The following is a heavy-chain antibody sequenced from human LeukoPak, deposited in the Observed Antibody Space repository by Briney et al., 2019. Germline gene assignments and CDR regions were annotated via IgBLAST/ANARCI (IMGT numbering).Heavy chain of an antibody. Sequence: GGSLRLSCTASGFTFGDYAMSWVRQAPGKGLEWVGFIRSKAYGGTTEYAASVKGRFTISRDDSKSIAYLQMNSLKTEDTAVYYCTRGARFCSSTSCPQGYWGQGTLVTVSS. V-gene: IGHV3-49*04. CDR3: TRGARFCSSTSCPQGY. D-gene: IGHD2-2*01. CDR2: IRSKAYGGTT. CDR1: GFTFGDYA. J-gene: IGHJ4*02.